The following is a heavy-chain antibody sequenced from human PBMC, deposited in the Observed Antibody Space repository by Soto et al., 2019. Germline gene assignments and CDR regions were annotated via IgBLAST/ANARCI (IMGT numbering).Heavy chain of an antibody. CDR2: IKQDGSEK. Sequence: GGSLRLSCAASGFTFSSYWMSWVRQAPGKGLEWVANIKQDGSEKYYVDSVKGRFTISRDNAKNSLYLQMNNLRAEDTAVYYCASLYGDYDAFDIWGQGTMVTVSS. D-gene: IGHD4-17*01. CDR3: ASLYGDYDAFDI. J-gene: IGHJ3*02. V-gene: IGHV3-7*03. CDR1: GFTFSSYW.